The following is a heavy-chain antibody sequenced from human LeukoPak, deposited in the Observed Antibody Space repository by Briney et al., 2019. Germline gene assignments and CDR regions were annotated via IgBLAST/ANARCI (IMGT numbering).Heavy chain of an antibody. D-gene: IGHD6-6*01. CDR3: ARAGLVARRGWFDP. Sequence: SETLSLTCAVYGGSFSGYYWSWIRQPAGKGLEWIGRIYTSGSTNYNPSLKSRVTISVDTSKNQFSLKLSSVTAADTAVYYCARAGLVARRGWFDPWGQGTLATVSS. CDR2: IYTSGST. J-gene: IGHJ5*02. V-gene: IGHV4-59*10. CDR1: GGSFSGYY.